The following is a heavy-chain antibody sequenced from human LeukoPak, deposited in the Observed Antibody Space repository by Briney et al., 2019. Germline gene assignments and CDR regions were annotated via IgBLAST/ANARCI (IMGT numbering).Heavy chain of an antibody. V-gene: IGHV1-8*01. CDR2: MNPNSGNT. Sequence: ASVKVSCKASGYTFTSYGINWVRQATGQGLEWMGWMNPNSGNTGYAQKFQGRVTITRNTSISTAYMELSSLRSEDTAVYYCARGFSSSWYGYYYYYYMDVWGKGTTVTVSS. D-gene: IGHD6-13*01. J-gene: IGHJ6*03. CDR3: ARGFSSSWYGYYYYYYMDV. CDR1: GYTFTSYG.